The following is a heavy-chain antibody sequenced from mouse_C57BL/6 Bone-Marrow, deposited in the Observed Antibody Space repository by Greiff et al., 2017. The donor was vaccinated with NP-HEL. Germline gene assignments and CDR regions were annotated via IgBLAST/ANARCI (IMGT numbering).Heavy chain of an antibody. CDR1: GYTFTDYY. Sequence: EVQLQQSGPELVKPGASVKISCKASGYTFTDYYMNWVKQSHGKSLEWIGDINPNNGGTSYNQKFKGKATLTVDKSSSTAYMELRSLTSEDSAVYYCAFTVVAPYYAMDYWGQGTSVTVSS. CDR3: AFTVVAPYYAMDY. CDR2: INPNNGGT. D-gene: IGHD1-1*01. V-gene: IGHV1-26*01. J-gene: IGHJ4*01.